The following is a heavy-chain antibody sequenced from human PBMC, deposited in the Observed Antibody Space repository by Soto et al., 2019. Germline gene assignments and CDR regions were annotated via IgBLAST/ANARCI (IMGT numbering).Heavy chain of an antibody. CDR2: IYYTGST. CDR3: ARDHHSYYDTSGYYPYFDF. Sequence: ETLSLTCTVSGGSVNTAPYHWSWIRQSPRNGLEWIGNIYYTGSTNYNPSFESRVAISLDTSNNQFSLRLTSLTAADTAVYFCARDHHSYYDTSGYYPYFDFWGQGTLVTVSS. V-gene: IGHV4-61*01. CDR1: GGSVNTAPYH. D-gene: IGHD3-22*01. J-gene: IGHJ4*02.